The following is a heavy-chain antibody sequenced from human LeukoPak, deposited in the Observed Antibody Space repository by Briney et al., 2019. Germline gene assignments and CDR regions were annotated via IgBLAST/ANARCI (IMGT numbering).Heavy chain of an antibody. V-gene: IGHV3-23*01. D-gene: IGHD2-2*01. CDR1: GFIFSSYG. CDR3: AKDIVVVPAASNFDY. CDR2: ISGSGGST. Sequence: GGSLRLSCAASGFIFSSYGMSWVRQAPGKGLEWVSAISGSGGSTYYADSVKGRFTISRDNSKNTLYLQMNSLRAEDTAVYYCAKDIVVVPAASNFDYWGQGTLVTVSS. J-gene: IGHJ4*02.